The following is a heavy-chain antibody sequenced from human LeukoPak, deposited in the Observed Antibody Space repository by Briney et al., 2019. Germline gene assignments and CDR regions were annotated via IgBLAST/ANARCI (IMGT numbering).Heavy chain of an antibody. Sequence: ASVKVSCKVSGYTFTDYYMHWVQQAPGKGLEWMGLVDPEDGETIYAEKFQGRVTITADTSTDTAYMELSSLRAEDTAVYYCARGSHRDRSAFDIWGQGTMVTVSS. CDR3: ARGSHRDRSAFDI. J-gene: IGHJ3*02. CDR1: GYTFTDYY. V-gene: IGHV1-69-2*01. CDR2: VDPEDGET. D-gene: IGHD5-24*01.